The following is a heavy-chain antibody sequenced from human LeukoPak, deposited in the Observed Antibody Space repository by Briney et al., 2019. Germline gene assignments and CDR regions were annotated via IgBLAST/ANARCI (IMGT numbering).Heavy chain of an antibody. D-gene: IGHD1-14*01. J-gene: IGHJ5*02. CDR1: GCTFSTYS. CDR3: AKEDSEGGPNWFDP. CDR2: ISTGSSTI. V-gene: IGHV3-48*01. Sequence: GGSLRLSCAACGCTFSTYSMNWVRQAPGKGLEWLSYISTGSSTIYYADSVKGRFTISRDNAKNSLYLQMNSLRAEDTAVYYCAKEDSEGGPNWFDPWGQGTLVTVSS.